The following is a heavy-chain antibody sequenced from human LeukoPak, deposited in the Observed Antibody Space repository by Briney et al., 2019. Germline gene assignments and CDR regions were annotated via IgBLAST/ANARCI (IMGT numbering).Heavy chain of an antibody. CDR1: GGTFSSYA. V-gene: IGHV1-69*13. D-gene: IGHD5-24*01. CDR2: IIPIFGIA. CDR3: ARERGRDGYNIRYDWFDP. J-gene: IGHJ5*02. Sequence: RASVTVSCKASGGTFSSYAISWVRQAPGQGLEWMGGIIPIFGIANYAQKFQGRVTITADESTSTAYMELSSLRSEDTAVYYCARERGRDGYNIRYDWFDPWGQGTLVTVSS.